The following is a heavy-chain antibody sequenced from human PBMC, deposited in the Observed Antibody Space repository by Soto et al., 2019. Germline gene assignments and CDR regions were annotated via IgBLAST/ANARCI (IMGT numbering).Heavy chain of an antibody. CDR3: TRRGSVAGYYYGMDV. D-gene: IGHD6-19*01. CDR1: GFTFSGSA. CDR2: IRSKANSYAT. Sequence: GGSLRLSCAASGFTFSGSAMHWVRQASGKGLEWVGRIRSKANSYATAYAASVKGRFTISRDDSKNTAYLQMNSLKTEDTAVYYCTRRGSVAGYYYGMDVWGQGTTVTVSS. V-gene: IGHV3-73*01. J-gene: IGHJ6*02.